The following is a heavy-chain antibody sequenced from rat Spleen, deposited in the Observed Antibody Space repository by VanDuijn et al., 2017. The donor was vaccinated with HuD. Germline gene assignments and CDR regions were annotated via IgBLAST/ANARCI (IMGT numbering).Heavy chain of an antibody. V-gene: IGHV5-29*01. CDR1: GFTFSHYG. D-gene: IGHD1-6*01. J-gene: IGHJ3*01. CDR2: IKFEDFTP. Sequence: EVQLVESGGDLVQPGRSLKLTCAASGFTFSHYGMAWVRQAPKRGLEWIASIKFEDFTPYYGDSVKGRFTISRDNAKSTLYLQMDSLRSEDTATYYCTTYSDYATSPFAFWGRGALVTVSS. CDR3: TTYSDYATSPFAF.